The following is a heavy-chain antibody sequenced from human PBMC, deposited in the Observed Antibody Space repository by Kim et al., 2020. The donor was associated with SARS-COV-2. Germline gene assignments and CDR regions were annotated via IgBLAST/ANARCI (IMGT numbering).Heavy chain of an antibody. CDR2: ISSSSYI. Sequence: GGSLRLSCAASGFTFSSYSMNWVRQAPGKGLEWVSSISSSSYIYYADSVKGRFTISRDNAKNSLYLQMNSLRAEDTAVYYCARALSYDFWSGYKNPSDYWGQGTLVTVSS. J-gene: IGHJ4*02. V-gene: IGHV3-21*01. CDR3: ARALSYDFWSGYKNPSDY. D-gene: IGHD3-3*01. CDR1: GFTFSSYS.